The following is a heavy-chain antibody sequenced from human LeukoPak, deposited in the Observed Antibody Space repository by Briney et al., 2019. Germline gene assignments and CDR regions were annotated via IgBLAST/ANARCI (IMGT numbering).Heavy chain of an antibody. V-gene: IGHV4-38-2*02. J-gene: IGHJ4*02. CDR3: ARADYYYDTSGYNDY. D-gene: IGHD3-22*01. Sequence: SETLSLTCTVSGYSISSGYYWGWIRQPPGKGLEWIGSIYHSGSTYYNPSLKSRVTMSVDTSKNQFSLKLSSVTAADTAVYYCARADYYYDTSGYNDYWGQGTLVTVSS. CDR2: IYHSGST. CDR1: GYSISSGYY.